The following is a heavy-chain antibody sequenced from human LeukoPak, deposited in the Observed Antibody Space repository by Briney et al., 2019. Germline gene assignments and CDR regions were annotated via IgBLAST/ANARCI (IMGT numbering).Heavy chain of an antibody. D-gene: IGHD3-22*01. J-gene: IGHJ4*02. V-gene: IGHV1-2*02. CDR3: AIHGYYDSSVYA. CDR1: GYTFTGYY. Sequence: ASVKVSCKASGYTFTGYYLYWVRQAPGQGLEWMGWINPNSGGTNFAQKFQGRVTMTRDTSISTAYMELSRLRSDDTAMYYCAIHGYYDSSVYAWGQGTLVTVSS. CDR2: INPNSGGT.